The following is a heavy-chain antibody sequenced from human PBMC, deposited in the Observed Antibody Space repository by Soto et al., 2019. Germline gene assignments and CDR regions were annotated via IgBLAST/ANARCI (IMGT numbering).Heavy chain of an antibody. J-gene: IGHJ4*02. V-gene: IGHV3-23*01. CDR2: ITFRGDNT. CDR3: AKRGTMGVFDN. Sequence: EVQLLESGGGLVPPGGSLRLSCAASGFTFSSYAMSWVRQAPGKGLEWLAGITFRGDNTYYADSVKGRFTLARDNSRNRLDLQMKSLKVEDTALYYGAKRGTMGVFDNLGQGTMLTVSS. CDR1: GFTFSSYA. D-gene: IGHD1-26*01.